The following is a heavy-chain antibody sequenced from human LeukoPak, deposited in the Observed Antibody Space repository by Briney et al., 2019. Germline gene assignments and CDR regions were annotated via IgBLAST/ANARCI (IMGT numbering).Heavy chain of an antibody. V-gene: IGHV3-48*02. CDR2: IDGSGDTT. Sequence: GGSLRLSCAASGFTFSDYSMNWVRQAPGKGLEWVSYIDGSGDTTYYADSVKGRFTISRDNAKNSLDLQMNSLRDEDTAVYYCSRRFDCWGQGTLVTVPS. CDR1: GFTFSDYS. J-gene: IGHJ4*02. CDR3: SRRFDC.